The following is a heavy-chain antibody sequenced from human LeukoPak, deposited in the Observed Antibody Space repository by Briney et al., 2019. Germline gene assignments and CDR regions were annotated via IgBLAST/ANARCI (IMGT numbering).Heavy chain of an antibody. V-gene: IGHV3-23*01. D-gene: IGHD2-8*01. J-gene: IGHJ6*03. CDR1: GFTFSSYA. CDR2: FSGSGGSI. Sequence: PGGSLRLSCVASGFTFSSYAMSWVRQAPGKGLEWVSSFSGSGGSIYYADSVKGRFTISRDSSKNILYLQMNSLRAEDTAVYYCAKDRCSNGIGCYYYYMDVWGKGTTVTISS. CDR3: AKDRCSNGIGCYYYYMDV.